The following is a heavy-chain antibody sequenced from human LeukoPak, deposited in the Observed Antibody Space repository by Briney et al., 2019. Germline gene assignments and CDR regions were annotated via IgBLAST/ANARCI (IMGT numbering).Heavy chain of an antibody. D-gene: IGHD3-16*02. CDR2: ISYTGST. J-gene: IGHJ4*02. Sequence: TSETLSLTCTVSGGSINSDHWSWIRQPPGKGLEWTGCISYTGSTHYNPSLKSRVTILVDTSKNHFSLKLSSVTAADTAVYYCASVRGLGVITPYLDYWGQGTLVTVSS. V-gene: IGHV4-59*08. CDR1: GGSINSDH. CDR3: ASVRGLGVITPYLDY.